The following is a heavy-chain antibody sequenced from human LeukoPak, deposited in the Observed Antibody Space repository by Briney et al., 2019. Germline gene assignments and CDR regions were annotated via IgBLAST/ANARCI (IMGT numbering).Heavy chain of an antibody. D-gene: IGHD4-23*01. CDR1: GFTFSSYA. CDR2: ISSSGDSR. J-gene: IGHJ4*02. CDR3: LRWSDY. V-gene: IGHV3-64*01. Sequence: GGPLRLSCAASGFTFSSYAMHWVRQAPGKGLEYVSAISSSGDSRFYANSVKGRFTISRDNSKNTLYLQMGSLRADGMAVYYCLRWSDYWGQGTLVTVSS.